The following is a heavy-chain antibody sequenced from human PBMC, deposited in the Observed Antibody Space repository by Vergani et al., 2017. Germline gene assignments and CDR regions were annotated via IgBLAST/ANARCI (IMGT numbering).Heavy chain of an antibody. Sequence: QVQLQQWGAGLLKPSETLSLTCAVYGGSFSGYYWSWIRQPPGKGLEWIGEINHSGSTNYNPSLKSRVTISVDTSKNQFSLKLSSVTAADTAVYYCARLHFLGYMDVWGKGTTVTVSS. CDR2: INHSGST. CDR3: ARLHFLGYMDV. V-gene: IGHV4-34*01. J-gene: IGHJ6*03. CDR1: GGSFSGYY.